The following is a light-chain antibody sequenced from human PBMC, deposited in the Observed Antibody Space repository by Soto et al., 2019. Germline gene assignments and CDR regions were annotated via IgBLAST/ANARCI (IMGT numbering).Light chain of an antibody. CDR2: DVS. V-gene: IGLV2-14*03. CDR1: SSDIGANNY. J-gene: IGLJ7*01. CDR3: SSYTISNTGV. Sequence: QSALTQPASVSGSPGQSITISCTGTSSDIGANNYVSWYQQYAGKAPKLLIYDVSNRPSGVSDRFSGSKSANTASLTISGLQAEDEAAYYCSSYTISNTGVFGGGTQLTVL.